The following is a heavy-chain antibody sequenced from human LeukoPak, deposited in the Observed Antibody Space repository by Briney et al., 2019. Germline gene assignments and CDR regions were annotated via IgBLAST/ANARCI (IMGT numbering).Heavy chain of an antibody. V-gene: IGHV3-30-3*01. CDR2: ISYDGSNK. J-gene: IGHJ3*02. Sequence: GGSLRLSCAASRFTFSSYAMHWVRQAPGKGLEWVAVISYDGSNKYYADSVKGRFTISRDNSKNTLYLQMNSLRAEDTAVYYCARAQLTTDAFDIWGQGTMVTVSS. D-gene: IGHD1-1*01. CDR1: RFTFSSYA. CDR3: ARAQLTTDAFDI.